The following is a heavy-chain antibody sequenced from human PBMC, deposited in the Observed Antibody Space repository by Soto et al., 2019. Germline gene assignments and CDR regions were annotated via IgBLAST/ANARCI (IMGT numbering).Heavy chain of an antibody. CDR3: VKASIVATITPYYFDY. J-gene: IGHJ4*02. V-gene: IGHV3-64D*08. CDR2: ISSNGGST. CDR1: GFTFSSYA. D-gene: IGHD5-12*01. Sequence: GGSLRLSCSASGFTFSSYAMHWVRQAPGKGLEYVSAISSNGGSTYYADSVKGRFTISRDNSKNTLYLQMSSLRAEDTAVYYCVKASIVATITPYYFDYWGQGTLVTVSS.